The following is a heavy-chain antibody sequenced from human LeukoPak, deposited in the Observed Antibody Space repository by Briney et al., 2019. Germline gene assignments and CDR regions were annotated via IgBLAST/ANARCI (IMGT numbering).Heavy chain of an antibody. Sequence: PGGSLRLSCAASGFTLSSYSMNWVRQAPGEGLEWVSYTTSSSGTIYYADSVKGRFTISRDNAKNSLYLQMNSLRDEDTAVYYCARRLGSSGRYLDLWGRGTLVTVSS. D-gene: IGHD6-6*01. CDR1: GFTLSSYS. V-gene: IGHV3-48*02. CDR2: TTSSSGTI. J-gene: IGHJ2*01. CDR3: ARRLGSSGRYLDL.